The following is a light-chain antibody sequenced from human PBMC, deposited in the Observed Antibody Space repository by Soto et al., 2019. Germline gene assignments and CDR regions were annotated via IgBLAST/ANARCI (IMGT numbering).Light chain of an antibody. Sequence: DIVMTRSPDSLAVSLGERATFNCRSSRVFLTTPNNKNYLAWYQQKQGQPPKLLIYWASTRESGVPDRFSGSASGTDFTLTISSLQAEDVAVYYCQQYYSTPLTFGQGTKVEIK. CDR3: QQYYSTPLT. V-gene: IGKV4-1*01. CDR2: WAS. J-gene: IGKJ1*01. CDR1: RVFLTTPNNKNY.